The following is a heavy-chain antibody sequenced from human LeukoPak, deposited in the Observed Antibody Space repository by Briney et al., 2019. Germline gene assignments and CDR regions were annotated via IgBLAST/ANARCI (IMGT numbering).Heavy chain of an antibody. CDR3: ASGGSSGYDPSDY. CDR1: GGSIRNYY. V-gene: IGHV4-59*01. CDR2: TFYSGST. Sequence: SETLSLTCTVSGGSIRNYYWSWIRQPPEKGLEWIGYTFYSGSTNYNPSLKSRVTISVDTSKNQFSLKLSSVTAADTAVYYCASGGSSGYDPSDYWGQGTLVTVSS. J-gene: IGHJ4*02. D-gene: IGHD5-12*01.